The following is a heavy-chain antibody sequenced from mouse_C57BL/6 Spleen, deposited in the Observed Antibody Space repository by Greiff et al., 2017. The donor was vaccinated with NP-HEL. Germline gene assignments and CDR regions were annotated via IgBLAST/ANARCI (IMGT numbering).Heavy chain of an antibody. J-gene: IGHJ1*03. CDR2: IHPNSGST. CDR1: GYTFTSYW. V-gene: IGHV1-64*01. Sequence: VQLQQPGAELVKPGASVKLSCKASGYTFTSYWMHWVKQRPGQGLEWIGMIHPNSGSTNYNEKFKSKTTLTVDKSSSTAYMQLSSLTSEDSAVYYCARGGPGHWYFDVWGTGTTVTVSS. CDR3: ARGGPGHWYFDV.